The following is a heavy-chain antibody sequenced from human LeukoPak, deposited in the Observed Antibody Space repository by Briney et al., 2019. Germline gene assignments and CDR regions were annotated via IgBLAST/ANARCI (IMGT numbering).Heavy chain of an antibody. J-gene: IGHJ3*02. D-gene: IGHD2-2*01. CDR1: GGSFSGYY. CDR2: INHSGST. Sequence: PSETLSLTCAVYGGSFSGYYWSWIRQPPGKGLEWIGEINHSGSTNYNPSLKSRVTISVDTSKNQFSLKLSSVTAADTAVYYCAPSRLRDAFDIWGQGTMVTVSS. CDR3: APSRLRDAFDI. V-gene: IGHV4-34*01.